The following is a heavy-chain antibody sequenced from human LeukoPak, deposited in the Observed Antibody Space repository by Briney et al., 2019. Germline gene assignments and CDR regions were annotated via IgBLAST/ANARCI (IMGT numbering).Heavy chain of an antibody. CDR2: IYDSGST. J-gene: IGHJ4*02. CDR3: ARLATYGDFSD. V-gene: IGHV4-59*01. CDR1: GGSISTYY. Sequence: SETLSLTCTVSGGSISTYYWTWIRQPPGKGLEWIGYIYDSGSTYYNPSLKSRVTISVDTSKNQFSLKLSSVTATDTAVYYCARLATYGDFSDWGQGTLVTVSS. D-gene: IGHD4-17*01.